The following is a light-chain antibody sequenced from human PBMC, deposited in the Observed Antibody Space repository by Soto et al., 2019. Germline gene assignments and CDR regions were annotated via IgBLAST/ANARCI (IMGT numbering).Light chain of an antibody. Sequence: QSVLTQPPSASGSTGQSVTFSCTGTSRDVGGYTYVSWYQQHPGKAPKLLIFEVNKRPSGVPDRFSGSKSGNTASLTVSGLQAKDEGDYYCSSYAGDNNSYVFGTGTKLTVL. J-gene: IGLJ1*01. V-gene: IGLV2-8*01. CDR2: EVN. CDR1: SRDVGGYTY. CDR3: SSYAGDNNSYV.